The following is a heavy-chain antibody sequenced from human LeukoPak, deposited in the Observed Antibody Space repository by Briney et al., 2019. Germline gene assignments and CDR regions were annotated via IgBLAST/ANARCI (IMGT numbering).Heavy chain of an antibody. D-gene: IGHD5-18*01. V-gene: IGHV3-30*18. Sequence: GGSLRRSCAASGFTFSSYGMHWVRQAPGKGLEWVAVISYDGSNKYYADSVKGRFTISRDNSKNTLYLQMNSLRAEDTAVYYCAKVSQLWASSLDYWGQGTLVTVSS. CDR3: AKVSQLWASSLDY. J-gene: IGHJ4*02. CDR1: GFTFSSYG. CDR2: ISYDGSNK.